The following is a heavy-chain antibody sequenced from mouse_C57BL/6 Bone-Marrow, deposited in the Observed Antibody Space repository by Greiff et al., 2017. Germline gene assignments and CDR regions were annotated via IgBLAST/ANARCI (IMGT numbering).Heavy chain of an antibody. CDR1: GFSFTSYG. CDR2: IWSGGST. V-gene: IGHV2-5*01. J-gene: IGHJ4*01. CDR3: AKKDITTAPYAMDY. D-gene: IGHD1-1*01. Sequence: QVQLQQSGPGLVQPSQSLSITCTVSGFSFTSYGVHWVRQSPGKGLEWLGVIWSGGSTDYNAAFMSRLSITKDNSKSQVFFKMNSLQADDTAIYYCAKKDITTAPYAMDYWGQGTSVTVSS.